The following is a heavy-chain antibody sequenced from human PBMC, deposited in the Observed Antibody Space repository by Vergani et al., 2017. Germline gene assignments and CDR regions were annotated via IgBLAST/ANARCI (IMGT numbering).Heavy chain of an antibody. D-gene: IGHD3-3*01. CDR1: GLTFSDSA. Sequence: EVHLVESGGGLVQPGESLKLSCATSGLTFSDSAIHWVRQTTGKGLEWIGRIRDKAYNYATVYAVSVKGRFTISRDDSRKTAYLQMNGLTTEDTAVYYWFYDFWTGYHSGDVWGKGTTVADS. V-gene: IGHV3-73*02. J-gene: IGHJ6*01. CDR3: FYDFWTGYHSGDV. CDR2: IRDKAYNYAT.